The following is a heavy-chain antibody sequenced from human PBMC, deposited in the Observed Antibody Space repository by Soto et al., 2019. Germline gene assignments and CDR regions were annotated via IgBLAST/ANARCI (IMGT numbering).Heavy chain of an antibody. CDR1: GFTFSSYA. D-gene: IGHD3-10*01. CDR3: AKDERNYGSGSYYNLNDAFDI. CDR2: ISGSGGST. V-gene: IGHV3-23*01. Sequence: PGGSLRLSCAASGFTFSSYAMSWVRQAPGKGLEWVSAISGSGGSTYYADSVKGRFTISRDNSKNTLYLQMNSLRAEDTAVYYCAKDERNYGSGSYYNLNDAFDIWGQGTMVTVSS. J-gene: IGHJ3*02.